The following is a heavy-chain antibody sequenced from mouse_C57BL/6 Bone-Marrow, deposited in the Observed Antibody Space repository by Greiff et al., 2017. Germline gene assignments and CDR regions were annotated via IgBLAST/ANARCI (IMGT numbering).Heavy chain of an antibody. D-gene: IGHD2-4*01. CDR2: ISGGGGNT. V-gene: IGHV5-9*01. Sequence: EVKLMESGGGLVKPGGSLKLSCAASGFTFTSYTMSWVRQTPEKRLEWVATISGGGGNTYYPDSVKGRFTISRDKAKNTLYLQVSSLRSEDTALYYCARGGWYDYEGFAYWGQGTLVTVSA. J-gene: IGHJ3*01. CDR3: ARGGWYDYEGFAY. CDR1: GFTFTSYT.